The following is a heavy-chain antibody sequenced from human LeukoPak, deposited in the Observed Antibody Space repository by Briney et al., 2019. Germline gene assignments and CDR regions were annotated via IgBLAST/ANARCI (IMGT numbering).Heavy chain of an antibody. CDR3: ARVTNGDYLIDY. CDR2: ISAYNNI. CDR1: GFSFRSYH. D-gene: IGHD4-17*01. V-gene: IGHV3-48*02. Sequence: GGSLRLSCAASGFSFRSYHMNWVRQAPGKGLEWVSYISAYNNIHYADSVKGRFTISRDNARNSLYLEMNSLRDEDTAVYHCARVTNGDYLIDYWGQGTLVTVSS. J-gene: IGHJ4*02.